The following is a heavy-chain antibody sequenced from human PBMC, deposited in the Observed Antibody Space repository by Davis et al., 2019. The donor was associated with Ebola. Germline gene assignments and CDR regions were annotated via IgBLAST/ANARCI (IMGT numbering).Heavy chain of an antibody. V-gene: IGHV4-4*07. Sequence: PSETLSLTCTASGGPISNFHWSWIRQPAGKGLEWIGRIYGSRSANYNPSLKLRITMSVATSKNQFSLKLDSVTAGDTAVYFCAGGDYTAYWGYCLDSWGQGTLVTVSS. CDR1: GGPISNFH. CDR3: AGGDYTAYWGYCLDS. CDR2: IYGSRSA. D-gene: IGHD2-8*02. J-gene: IGHJ4*02.